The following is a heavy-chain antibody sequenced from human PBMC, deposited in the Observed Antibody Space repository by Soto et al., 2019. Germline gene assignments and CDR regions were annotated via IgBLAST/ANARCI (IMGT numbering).Heavy chain of an antibody. Sequence: EVQLVESGGGLVQPGGSLRLSCAASGFTVSSNCMSWVRQAPGKGLEWVSVIYSGGNTHYADSVKGRFTISRDDSKNTLYLQMSSLRGEDTAVYYCARLDVWGQGTTVTVSS. J-gene: IGHJ6*02. CDR3: ARLDV. V-gene: IGHV3-66*01. CDR1: GFTVSSNC. CDR2: IYSGGNT.